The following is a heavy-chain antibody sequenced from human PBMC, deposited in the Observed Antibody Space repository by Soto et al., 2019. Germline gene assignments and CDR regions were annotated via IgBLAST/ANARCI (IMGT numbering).Heavy chain of an antibody. Sequence: SETLSLTCTVSGGSISSSSYYWGWIRQPPGKGLEWIGSIYYSGSTYYNPSLKSRVTISVDTSKNQFSLKLSSVTAADTAVYYCASMDFWSGYYPFDPWGQGTLVTAPQ. V-gene: IGHV4-39*01. CDR3: ASMDFWSGYYPFDP. J-gene: IGHJ5*02. D-gene: IGHD3-3*01. CDR2: IYYSGST. CDR1: GGSISSSSYY.